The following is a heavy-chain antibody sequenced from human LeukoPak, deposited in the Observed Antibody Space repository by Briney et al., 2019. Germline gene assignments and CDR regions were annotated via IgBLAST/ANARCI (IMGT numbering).Heavy chain of an antibody. J-gene: IGHJ4*02. CDR1: GFTFSSYS. CDR2: ISSSSSTI. V-gene: IGHV3-48*01. CDR3: ARGNDYVWGTPPH. Sequence: GGSLRLSCAASGFTFSSYSMNWVRQAPGKGLEWVSYISSSSSTIYYADSVKGRFTISRDNAKNSLYLQMNSLRAEDTAVYYCARGNDYVWGTPPHWGQGTLVTVSS. D-gene: IGHD3-16*01.